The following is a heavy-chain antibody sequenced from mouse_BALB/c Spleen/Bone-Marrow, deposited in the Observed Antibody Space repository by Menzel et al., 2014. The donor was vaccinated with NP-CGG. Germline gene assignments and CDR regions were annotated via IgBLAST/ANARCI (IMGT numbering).Heavy chain of an antibody. Sequence: EVKLVESGGGLVQPGGSLKLSCAASGFTFSNYGMSWVRQTPDKRLDLVATINSNGGTTHYPDSVKGRFTISRDNAKNTLYLQMSSLKSEDTAMYFCARGLYYVAYGPGFAYWGQGTLVTVSA. CDR1: GFTFSNYG. D-gene: IGHD2-13*01. J-gene: IGHJ3*01. CDR2: INSNGGTT. CDR3: ARGLYYVAYGPGFAY. V-gene: IGHV5-6-3*01.